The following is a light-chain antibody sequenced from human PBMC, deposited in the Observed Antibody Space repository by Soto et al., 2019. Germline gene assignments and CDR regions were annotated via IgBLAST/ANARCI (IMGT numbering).Light chain of an antibody. Sequence: EIVLTQSPATLSLSPGERATLSCRASQSVNSYLAWYQQKSGQSPRLLIYDASNRATGIPARFSGSRSGTDFTLTIGSLEPDDFAVYYCQQRSNSPVTFGGGTKVEIK. V-gene: IGKV3-11*01. CDR3: QQRSNSPVT. CDR1: QSVNSY. J-gene: IGKJ4*01. CDR2: DAS.